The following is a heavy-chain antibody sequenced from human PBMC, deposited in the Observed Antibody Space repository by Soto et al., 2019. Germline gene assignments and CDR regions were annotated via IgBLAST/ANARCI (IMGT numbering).Heavy chain of an antibody. Sequence: QLQLVQSGAEVREPGSSVKVSCKASGGTFSSYTVIWVRQAPGQGLEWMGGITPTLNIAKYAEKFQGRVTITADESTSTVNMHLSSLGSEDTAVYFCARGYYSGSNPSSFDYWGQGTLVAVSS. J-gene: IGHJ4*02. CDR1: GGTFSSYT. CDR2: ITPTLNIA. D-gene: IGHD1-26*01. V-gene: IGHV1-69*01. CDR3: ARGYYSGSNPSSFDY.